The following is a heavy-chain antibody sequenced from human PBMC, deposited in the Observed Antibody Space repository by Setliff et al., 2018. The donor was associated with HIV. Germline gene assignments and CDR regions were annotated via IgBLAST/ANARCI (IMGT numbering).Heavy chain of an antibody. V-gene: IGHV3-23*01. D-gene: IGHD2-15*01. Sequence: GGSLRLSCAASVFTFTNYAVRWVRQPPGKGLEWISGITGSGSGRRTDYVDSVKGRFTISRDNSKNTLYLQLNILRAEDTAVYYCANHECSGGCYYYMDVWGKGTTVTVYS. CDR1: VFTFTNYA. CDR2: ITGSGSGRRT. J-gene: IGHJ6*03. CDR3: ANHECSGGCYYYMDV.